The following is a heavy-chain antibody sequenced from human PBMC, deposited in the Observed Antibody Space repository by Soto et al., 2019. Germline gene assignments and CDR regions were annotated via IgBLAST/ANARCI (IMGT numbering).Heavy chain of an antibody. CDR1: GFTFSSYA. CDR2: ISGSGGST. J-gene: IGHJ4*02. Sequence: EVQLLESGGGLVQPGGSLRLSCAASGFTFSSYAMSWVRQAPGKGLEWVSAISGSGGSTYYADSVKSRFTISRDNSKNTLYLQMNSLRAEDTAVYYCAKDGGSYNWNDGLGHGFDYWGQGTLVTVSS. D-gene: IGHD1-20*01. V-gene: IGHV3-23*01. CDR3: AKDGGSYNWNDGLGHGFDY.